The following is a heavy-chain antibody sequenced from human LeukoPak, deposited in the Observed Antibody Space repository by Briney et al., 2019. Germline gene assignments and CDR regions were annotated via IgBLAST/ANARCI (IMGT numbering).Heavy chain of an antibody. CDR2: ISGSGGST. CDR1: GFTFSSYA. CDR3: AKEAGPGGSSGPQGPFDY. Sequence: PGGSLRLSCAASGFTFSSYAMSWVRQAPGKGLEWVSAISGSGGSTYYADSVKGRFTISRDNSKNTLYLQMNSLRAEDTAVYYCAKEAGPGGSSGPQGPFDYWGQGTLVTVSS. D-gene: IGHD6-19*01. V-gene: IGHV3-23*01. J-gene: IGHJ4*02.